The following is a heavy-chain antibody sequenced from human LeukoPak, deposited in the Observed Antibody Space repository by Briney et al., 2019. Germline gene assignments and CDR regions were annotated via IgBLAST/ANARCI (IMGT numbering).Heavy chain of an antibody. D-gene: IGHD2-21*01. CDR1: GFSHSPTVVG. J-gene: IGHJ4*02. CDR2: IYWDDDK. CDR3: AHRPGRGIPAAH. Sequence: SGPTLVNPTQTLTLTCSFSGFSHSPTVVGVTWIRQPPGKALEWLALIYWDDDKRYSSSLETRLTITKDTSKNQVVLTMTNMDPVDTATYFCAHRPGRGIPAAHWGQGTLVTVSS. V-gene: IGHV2-5*02.